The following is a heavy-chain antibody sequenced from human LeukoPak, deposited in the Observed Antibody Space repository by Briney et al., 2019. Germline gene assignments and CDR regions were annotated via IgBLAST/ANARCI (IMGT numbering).Heavy chain of an antibody. D-gene: IGHD6-13*01. Sequence: SETLSLTCTVSGYSITSGYYWGWIRQPPGKGLEWIGSIYHSGSTYYNPSLKSRVTISVDTSKNQFSLKLSSVTAADTAVYYCARGHSKSSSWYRGVSNWFDPWGQGTLVTVSS. V-gene: IGHV4-38-2*02. CDR2: IYHSGST. CDR1: GYSITSGYY. J-gene: IGHJ5*02. CDR3: ARGHSKSSSWYRGVSNWFDP.